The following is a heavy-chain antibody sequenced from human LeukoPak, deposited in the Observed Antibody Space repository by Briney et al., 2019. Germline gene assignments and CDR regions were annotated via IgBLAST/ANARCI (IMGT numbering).Heavy chain of an antibody. CDR1: GFTFSSYS. Sequence: SGGSLRLSCAASGFTFSSYSMNWVRQAPGTGLEWVSYISSSSSTIYYADSVKGRFTISRDNSKNTLYLQMNSLRAEDTAVYYCAKDFLGAWERTGYFDYWGQGTLVTVSS. D-gene: IGHD1-26*01. CDR3: AKDFLGAWERTGYFDY. J-gene: IGHJ4*02. V-gene: IGHV3-48*01. CDR2: ISSSSSTI.